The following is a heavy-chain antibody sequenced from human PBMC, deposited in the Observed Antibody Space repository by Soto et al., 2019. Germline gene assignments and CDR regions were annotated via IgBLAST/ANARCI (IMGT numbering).Heavy chain of an antibody. CDR3: AIDDCSGGSCYPRRAFDI. D-gene: IGHD2-15*01. Sequence: ASVKVSCKASGYTFTSYAMHWVRQAPGQRLEWMGWINAGNGNTKYSQKFQGRVTITRDTSASTAYMELSSLRSEDTAVYYCAIDDCSGGSCYPRRAFDIWGQGTMVTVS. CDR2: INAGNGNT. CDR1: GYTFTSYA. V-gene: IGHV1-3*01. J-gene: IGHJ3*02.